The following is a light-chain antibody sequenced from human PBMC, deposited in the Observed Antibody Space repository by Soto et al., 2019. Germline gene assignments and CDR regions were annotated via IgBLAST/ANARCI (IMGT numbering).Light chain of an antibody. J-gene: IGLJ2*01. CDR3: LLAFSGDRRI. V-gene: IGLV7-46*01. Sequence: QAVVTQEPSLTVSPGGTVTLTCGSSTGAVTHGHFPYWFQQKPGQAPKTLIFDTTKTHSWTPARFSGSLLGDNAALTLSGAQPEDEADYYCLLAFSGDRRIFGGGTKLTVL. CDR2: DTT. CDR1: TGAVTHGHF.